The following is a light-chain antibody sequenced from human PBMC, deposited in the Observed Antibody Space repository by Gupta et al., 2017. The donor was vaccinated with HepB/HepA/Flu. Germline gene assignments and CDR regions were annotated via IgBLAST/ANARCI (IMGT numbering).Light chain of an antibody. CDR3: SAWDSSRSAPV. V-gene: IGLV10-54*04. Sequence: QTGLTQPPSVSTGLDRTATLTCTGNSNNVGNQGAAWLQQHQGHPPKLLYYKNNNRPSGIAERFSASRSGNTATLTITGLQPEDEADYYCSAWDSSRSAPVFGGGTKLTVL. CDR1: SNNVGNQG. J-gene: IGLJ2*01. CDR2: KNN.